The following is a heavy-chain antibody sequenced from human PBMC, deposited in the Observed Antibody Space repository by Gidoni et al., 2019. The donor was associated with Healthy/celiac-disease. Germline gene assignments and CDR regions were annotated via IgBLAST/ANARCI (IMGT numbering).Heavy chain of an antibody. V-gene: IGHV5-51*01. CDR2: IYTGDSDT. Sequence: EVQLVQSGAEVKKPGESLKISCKGSGYSFTSYWIGWVRQMPGKGLEWMGIIYTGDSDTRYSPSFQGQVTSSADKSISTAYLQWSSLKASDTAMYYCGRRKNYDFWSGYFSDWFDPWGQGTLVTVSS. CDR3: GRRKNYDFWSGYFSDWFDP. D-gene: IGHD3-3*01. J-gene: IGHJ5*02. CDR1: GYSFTSYW.